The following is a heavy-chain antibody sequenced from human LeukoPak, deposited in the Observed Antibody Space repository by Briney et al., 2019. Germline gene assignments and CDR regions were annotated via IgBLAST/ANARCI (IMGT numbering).Heavy chain of an antibody. D-gene: IGHD3-3*01. V-gene: IGHV3-53*01. J-gene: IGHJ4*02. CDR2: IYSGGST. CDR3: ARAQGAFWRGYYFDY. Sequence: PGGSLRLSCAASGFTVSSNYMSWVRQAPGKGLEWVSVIYSGGSTYYADSVKGRFTISRDNSKNTLYLQMNSLRAEDTAVYYCARAQGAFWRGYYFDYWGQGTLVTVSS. CDR1: GFTVSSNY.